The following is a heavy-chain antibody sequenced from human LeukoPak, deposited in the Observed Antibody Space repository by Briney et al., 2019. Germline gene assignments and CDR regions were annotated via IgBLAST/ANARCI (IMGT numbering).Heavy chain of an antibody. J-gene: IGHJ6*03. V-gene: IGHV4-39*07. Sequence: SETLSLTCTVSGGSISSTRYYWGWIRQPPGKGLEWIGSIYYSGSTNYNPSLKSRVTISVDTSKNQFSLKLSSVTAADTAVYYCAREEGEDSSSLRYYYYYYMDVWGKGTTVTVSS. CDR3: AREEGEDSSSLRYYYYYYMDV. D-gene: IGHD6-6*01. CDR1: GGSISSTRYY. CDR2: IYYSGST.